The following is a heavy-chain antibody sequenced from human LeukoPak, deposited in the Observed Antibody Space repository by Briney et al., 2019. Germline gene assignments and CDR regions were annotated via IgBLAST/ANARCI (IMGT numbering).Heavy chain of an antibody. CDR1: GFTVSSNY. CDR2: IYSGGST. CDR3: GYSSSWYFNFDY. V-gene: IGHV3-66*01. J-gene: IGHJ4*02. D-gene: IGHD6-13*01. Sequence: GGSLRLSCAASGFTVSSNYMSWVRQAPGKGLEWVSVIYSGGSTYYADSVKGRFTISRDNSKSTLYLQMNSLRAEDTAVYYCGYSSSWYFNFDYWGQGTLVTVSS.